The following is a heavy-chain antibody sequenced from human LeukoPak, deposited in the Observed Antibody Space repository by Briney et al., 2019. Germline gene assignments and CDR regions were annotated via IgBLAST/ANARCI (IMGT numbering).Heavy chain of an antibody. CDR3: ARGRRYDSGGYYAD. J-gene: IGHJ4*02. CDR2: ISSSSSHT. V-gene: IGHV3-11*05. CDR1: GFTFSDYY. D-gene: IGHD3-22*01. Sequence: GGSLRLSCAASGFTFSDYYMTWIRQAPGKGLEWVSFISSSSSHTNYADSVKGRFIISRDNAKNSLYLQMNSLRGDDTAVYYCARGRRYDSGGYYADWGQGTLVTVSS.